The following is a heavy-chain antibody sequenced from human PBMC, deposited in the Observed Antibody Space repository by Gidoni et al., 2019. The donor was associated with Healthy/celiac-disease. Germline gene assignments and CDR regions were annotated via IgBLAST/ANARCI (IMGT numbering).Heavy chain of an antibody. CDR2: IYYSGST. J-gene: IGHJ4*02. CDR3: ARVIEQQLVFGY. D-gene: IGHD6-13*01. Sequence: QVQLQESGPGLVKPSETLSLTCTVSGGSVSSGSYYWSWIRQPPGKGLEWIGYIYYSGSTNYNPSLKSRVTISVDTSKNQFSLKLSSVTAADTAVYYCARVIEQQLVFGYWGQGTLVTVSS. CDR1: GGSVSSGSYY. V-gene: IGHV4-61*01.